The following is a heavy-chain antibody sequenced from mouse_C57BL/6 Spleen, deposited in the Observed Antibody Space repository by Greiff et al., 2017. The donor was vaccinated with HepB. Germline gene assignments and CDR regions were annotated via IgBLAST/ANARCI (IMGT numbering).Heavy chain of an antibody. CDR1: GFTFSDAW. Sequence: EVQLVESGGGLVQPGGSMKLSCAASGFTFSDAWMDWVRQSPEKGLEWVAEIRNKANNHATYYAESVKGRFTISRDDSKSSVYLQMNSLRAEDTGIYYCTRIYYDYAWFAYWGQGTLVTVSA. CDR3: TRIYYDYAWFAY. V-gene: IGHV6-6*01. CDR2: IRNKANNHAT. D-gene: IGHD2-4*01. J-gene: IGHJ3*01.